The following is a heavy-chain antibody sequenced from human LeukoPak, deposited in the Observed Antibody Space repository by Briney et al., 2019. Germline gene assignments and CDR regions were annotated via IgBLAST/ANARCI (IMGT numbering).Heavy chain of an antibody. CDR1: GFTFRSYW. V-gene: IGHV3-7*01. D-gene: IGHD3-10*01. CDR3: ARFPTRDYYGSGNRFDY. J-gene: IGHJ4*02. CDR2: IKQDGSEK. Sequence: GGSLRLSCTDSGFTFRSYWMTWVRQAPGKGLEWVANIKQDGSEKYYVDSVKGRFTISRDNAKNSLYLLMNSLRAEDTAVYYCARFPTRDYYGSGNRFDYWGQGTLVTVSS.